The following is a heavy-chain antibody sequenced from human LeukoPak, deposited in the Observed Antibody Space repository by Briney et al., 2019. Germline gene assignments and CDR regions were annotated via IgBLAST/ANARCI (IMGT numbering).Heavy chain of an antibody. J-gene: IGHJ4*02. CDR3: ARVVQQNLDY. Sequence: SETLSLTCAVYGGSFSGYYWSWIRQPPGKGLEWIGEINHSGSTNYNPSLKSRVTISVDTSKNQFSLKLSSVTAADTAVYYCARVVQQNLDYWGQGTLVTVSS. CDR1: GGSFSGYY. V-gene: IGHV4-34*01. CDR2: INHSGST. D-gene: IGHD6-13*01.